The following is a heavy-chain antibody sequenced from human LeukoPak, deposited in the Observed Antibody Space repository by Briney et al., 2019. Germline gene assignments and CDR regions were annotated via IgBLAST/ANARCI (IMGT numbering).Heavy chain of an antibody. CDR3: ARDVGAKVAFDI. Sequence: GGSLRLSCAASGFSFSSYGMHWVRQAPGKGLVWVSRINSDGSSTSYADSVKGRFTISRDNAKNTLYLQMNSLRAEDTAVYYCARDVGAKVAFDIWGQGTMVTVSS. V-gene: IGHV3-74*01. J-gene: IGHJ3*02. D-gene: IGHD1-26*01. CDR1: GFSFSSYG. CDR2: INSDGSST.